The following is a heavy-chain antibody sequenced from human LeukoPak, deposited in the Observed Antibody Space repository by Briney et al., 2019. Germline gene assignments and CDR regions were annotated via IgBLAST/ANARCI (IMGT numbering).Heavy chain of an antibody. CDR3: AKDRDCSSTSCYYYFDY. D-gene: IGHD2-2*01. Sequence: GGSLRLSCAASGFSFSSYAMHWVRQAPGKGLEWVAVISYDGSNKYSADSVKGRFTISRDNSKNTLYLQMNSLRAEDTAVYYCAKDRDCSSTSCYYYFDYWGQGTLVTVSS. CDR2: ISYDGSNK. V-gene: IGHV3-30-3*01. CDR1: GFSFSSYA. J-gene: IGHJ4*02.